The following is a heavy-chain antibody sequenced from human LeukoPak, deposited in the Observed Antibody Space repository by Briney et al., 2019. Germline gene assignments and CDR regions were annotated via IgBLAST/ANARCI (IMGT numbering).Heavy chain of an antibody. J-gene: IGHJ3*02. CDR3: ARARDYGSGKANAFDI. D-gene: IGHD3-10*01. V-gene: IGHV3-7*05. CDR1: GFTFSSYW. Sequence: GGSLRLSCAASGFTFSSYWMSWVRQAPGKGLEWVANIKRDGSEKYYVDSVRGRLTISRDNAENSLYLQMNSLRAEDTAVYYCARARDYGSGKANAFDIWGQGTMVTVSS. CDR2: IKRDGSEK.